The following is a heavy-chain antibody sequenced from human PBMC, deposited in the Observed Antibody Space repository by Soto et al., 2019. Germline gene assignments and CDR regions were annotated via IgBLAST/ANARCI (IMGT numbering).Heavy chain of an antibody. CDR1: GDPINSRSYY. J-gene: IGHJ1*01. CDR3: ARQRPSVVTQAYLAV. CDR2: IYYSGRT. D-gene: IGHD2-21*02. Sequence: PSETLSLTCTVTGDPINSRSYYWGWIRQPPGRGLEWIGSIYYSGRTYNNPSLRSRVSMSIDTSKNQFSLNLKSVTAADTAVYFWARQRPSVVTQAYLAVWGQATLVT. V-gene: IGHV4-39*01.